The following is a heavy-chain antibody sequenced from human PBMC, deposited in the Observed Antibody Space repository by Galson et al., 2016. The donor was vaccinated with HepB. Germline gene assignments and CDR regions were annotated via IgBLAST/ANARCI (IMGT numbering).Heavy chain of an antibody. CDR1: GFIFSSYS. J-gene: IGHJ4*02. Sequence: SLRLSCAASGFIFSSYSMTWVRQAPGKGLEWVASISGSSDYIYYSDSLRGRFTISRDNAKKSLYLQMNSLRAEDTAVYYCARDFYDWGSSPINYWGLGTLVTVSS. D-gene: IGHD3-10*01. CDR3: ARDFYDWGSSPINY. CDR2: ISGSSDYI. V-gene: IGHV3-21*03.